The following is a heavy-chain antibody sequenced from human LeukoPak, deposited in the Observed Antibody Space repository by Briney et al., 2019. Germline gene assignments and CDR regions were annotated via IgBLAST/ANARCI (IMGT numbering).Heavy chain of an antibody. CDR3: ARDTYSGSSDAFDI. D-gene: IGHD1-26*01. Sequence: ASVKVSCKASGYTFTSYGISWVRQAPGQGLEWMGGIIPIFGTANYAQKFQGRVTITADESTSTAYMELSSLRSEDTAVYYCARDTYSGSSDAFDIWGQGTMVTVSS. CDR2: IIPIFGTA. CDR1: GYTFTSYG. J-gene: IGHJ3*02. V-gene: IGHV1-69*13.